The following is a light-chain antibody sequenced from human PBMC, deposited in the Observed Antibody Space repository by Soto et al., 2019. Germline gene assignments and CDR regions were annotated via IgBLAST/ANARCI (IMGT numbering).Light chain of an antibody. V-gene: IGLV2-8*01. J-gene: IGLJ2*01. CDR2: EVS. CDR1: SSDVGGYNY. Sequence: QSALTQPPSASGSPGQSVTISCTGTSSDVGGYNYVSWYQQHPGKAPKLMIYEVSKRPSGVPDRFSGSKSGNTASLTVSGLKAEDEADYYCSSYAGSNNFVVFGGGTNVTVL. CDR3: SSYAGSNNFVV.